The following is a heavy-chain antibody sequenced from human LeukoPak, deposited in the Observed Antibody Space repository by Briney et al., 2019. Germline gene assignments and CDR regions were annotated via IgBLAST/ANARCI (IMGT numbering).Heavy chain of an antibody. V-gene: IGHV3-23*01. CDR3: ARVWYSYGRGGYYFDY. Sequence: GGSLRLSCAASGFTFSSYAMSWVRQAPGKGLEWVSAISGSGGSTYYADSVKGRFTISRDNSKNTLYLQMNSLRAEDTAVYYCARVWYSYGRGGYYFDYWGQGTLVTVSS. CDR2: ISGSGGST. CDR1: GFTFSSYA. J-gene: IGHJ4*02. D-gene: IGHD5-18*01.